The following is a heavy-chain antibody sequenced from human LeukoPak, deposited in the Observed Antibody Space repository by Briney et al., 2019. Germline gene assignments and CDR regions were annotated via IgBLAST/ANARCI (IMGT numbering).Heavy chain of an antibody. CDR3: ARPGRKYYGSGNYLFFDY. Sequence: GGSLRLSCAASGFTFGSYSMNWVRQAPGKGLEWVSAISGSGGSTYYADSVKGRFTISRDNSKNTPYLQMNSLRAEDTGVYYCARPGRKYYGSGNYLFFDYWGQGTLVTVSS. CDR2: ISGSGGST. D-gene: IGHD3-10*01. J-gene: IGHJ4*02. V-gene: IGHV3-23*01. CDR1: GFTFGSYS.